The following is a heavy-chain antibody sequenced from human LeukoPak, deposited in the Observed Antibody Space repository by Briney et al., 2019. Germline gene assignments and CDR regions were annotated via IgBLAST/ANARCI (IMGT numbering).Heavy chain of an antibody. J-gene: IGHJ1*01. V-gene: IGHV3-30*09. CDR3: AKRDGYYLKGQH. D-gene: IGHD5-24*01. CDR1: GFTFSSYA. CDR2: ISYDGSNK. Sequence: GGSLRLSCAASGFTFSSYAMHWVRQAPGKGLEWVAVISYDGSNKYYADSVKGRFAISRDNSKNTLYLQMNSLRAEDTAVYYCAKRDGYYLKGQHWGQGTLVTVSS.